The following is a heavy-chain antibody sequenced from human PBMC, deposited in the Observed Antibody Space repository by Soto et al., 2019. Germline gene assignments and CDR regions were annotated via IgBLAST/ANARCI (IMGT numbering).Heavy chain of an antibody. V-gene: IGHV3-23*01. Sequence: PGGSLRLSCAASGFTFSSYAMTWVRQAPGKGLEWVSAISGSGDSTYYADSVRGRFTISRDISKNTLYLQMNSLRAEDTAVYYCAKGYTVTTTSYFDYWGQGTLVTVSS. CDR3: AKGYTVTTTSYFDY. CDR2: ISGSGDST. J-gene: IGHJ4*02. D-gene: IGHD4-17*01. CDR1: GFTFSSYA.